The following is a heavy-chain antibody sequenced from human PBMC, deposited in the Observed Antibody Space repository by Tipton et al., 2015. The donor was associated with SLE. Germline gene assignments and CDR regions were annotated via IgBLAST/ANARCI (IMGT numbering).Heavy chain of an antibody. CDR2: IYTSGST. J-gene: IGHJ5*02. Sequence: GLVKPSQTLSLTCTVSGGSITSHSWSWIRQPPGKGLEWIGYIYTSGSTNYNPSLKSRVTISLDTSKSHFSLRLTSVTAADTAVYYCATVGDFWSGYSWFDPWGQGTLVTVSS. CDR3: ATVGDFWSGYSWFDP. CDR1: GGSITSHS. V-gene: IGHV4-4*09. D-gene: IGHD3-3*01.